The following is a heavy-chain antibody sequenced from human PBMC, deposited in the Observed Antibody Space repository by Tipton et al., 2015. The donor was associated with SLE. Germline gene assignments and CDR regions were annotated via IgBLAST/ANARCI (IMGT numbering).Heavy chain of an antibody. CDR3: ARMSSSGHFDY. CDR2: INHSGST. D-gene: IGHD3-22*01. V-gene: IGHV4-34*01. CDR1: GGSISSYY. Sequence: TLSLTCTVSGGSISSYYWTWIRQPPGKGLEWIGEINHSGSTNYNPSLKSRVTISVDTSKNQFSLKLSSVTAADTAVYYCARMSSSGHFDYWGQGTLVTVSS. J-gene: IGHJ4*02.